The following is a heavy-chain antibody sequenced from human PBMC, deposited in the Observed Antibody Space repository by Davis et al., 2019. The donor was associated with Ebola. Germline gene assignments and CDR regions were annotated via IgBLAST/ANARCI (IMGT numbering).Heavy chain of an antibody. CDR2: IYTSGST. D-gene: IGHD5-12*01. CDR1: GGSISSGGYY. CDR3: AREKGGYSGYDYFNWFDP. J-gene: IGHJ5*02. V-gene: IGHV4-61*02. Sequence: LRLSCTVSGGSISSGGYYWSWIRQPAGKGLEWIGRIYTSGSTNYNPSLKSRVTMSVDTSKNQFSLKLSSVTAADTAVYYCAREKGGYSGYDYFNWFDPWGQGTLVTVSS.